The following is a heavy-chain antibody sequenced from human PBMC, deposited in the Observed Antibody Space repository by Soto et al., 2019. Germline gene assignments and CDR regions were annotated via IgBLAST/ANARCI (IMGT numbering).Heavy chain of an antibody. CDR3: AKAQDIVLVVAATPPGV. CDR1: GYTFSRYG. V-gene: IGHV3-30*18. J-gene: IGHJ6*02. CDR2: ISYDGSNK. Sequence: QVQLVESGGGVVQPGRALRLSCIDSGYTFSRYGMHSCRQTRGKGMEWVAVISYDGSNKYYADSVKGRFTISRDNSKNTLYLQMNSLRAEDTAVYYCAKAQDIVLVVAATPPGVWGQGTTVTVSS. D-gene: IGHD2-15*01.